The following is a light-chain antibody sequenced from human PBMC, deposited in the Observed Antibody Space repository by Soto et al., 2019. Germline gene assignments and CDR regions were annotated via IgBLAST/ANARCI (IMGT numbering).Light chain of an antibody. CDR2: GTS. CDR1: QSVNSNY. CDR3: QQYDESFRT. V-gene: IGKV3-20*01. J-gene: IGKJ1*01. Sequence: EIVLTQSPGTLSLSPGERATLSCRASQSVNSNYLAWYQQKPGQSPRVLMYGTSNRATGIPDRFSGSGSGTDFTLTISRRAPEDFAVYYCQQYDESFRTFGQGTKMEIK.